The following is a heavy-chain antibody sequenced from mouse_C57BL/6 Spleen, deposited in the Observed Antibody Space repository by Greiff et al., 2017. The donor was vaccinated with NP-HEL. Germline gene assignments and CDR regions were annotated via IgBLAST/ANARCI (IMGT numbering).Heavy chain of an antibody. D-gene: IGHD1-1*01. CDR1: GYTFTSYW. Sequence: VQLQQPGAELVRPGSSVKLSCKASGYTFTSYWMHWVKQRPIQGLEWIGNIDPSDSETHSNQKFKDKATLTVDKSSSTAYMQLSSLTSEDSAVYYCARRGYGSSHWYFDVWGTGTTVTVSS. CDR3: ARRGYGSSHWYFDV. V-gene: IGHV1-52*01. J-gene: IGHJ1*03. CDR2: IDPSDSET.